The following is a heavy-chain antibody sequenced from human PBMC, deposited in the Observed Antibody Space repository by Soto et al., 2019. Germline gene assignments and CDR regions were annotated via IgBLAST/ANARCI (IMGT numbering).Heavy chain of an antibody. Sequence: EVQLVESGGGLVQPGGSLRLSCVGYGFSVSDYWMHWVRQAPGTGLMWVSRSNGDGSDTSYADSVKGRLTIPRDNAKNTLYLQMSSLGPDDSAVYYCTRGASGYGNFDTWGLGTLVTVSS. CDR2: SNGDGSDT. V-gene: IGHV3-74*01. J-gene: IGHJ4*02. CDR1: GFSVSDYW. CDR3: TRGASGYGNFDT. D-gene: IGHD5-12*01.